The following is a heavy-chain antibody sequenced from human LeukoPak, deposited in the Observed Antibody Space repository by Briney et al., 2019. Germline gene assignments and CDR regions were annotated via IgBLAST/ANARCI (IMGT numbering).Heavy chain of an antibody. V-gene: IGHV3-30*04. CDR3: ARVNRCSSTSCYIYGMDV. J-gene: IGHJ6*04. D-gene: IGHD2-2*02. CDR1: GFTFSSYA. Sequence: PGGSLRLSCAASGFTFSSYAMHWVRQAPGKGLEWVAVISYDGSNKYYADSVKGRFTIPRDNSKNTLYLQMNSLRAEDTAVYYCARVNRCSSTSCYIYGMDVWGKGTTATVSS. CDR2: ISYDGSNK.